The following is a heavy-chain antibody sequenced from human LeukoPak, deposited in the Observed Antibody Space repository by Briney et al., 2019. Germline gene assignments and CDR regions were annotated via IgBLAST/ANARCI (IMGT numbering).Heavy chain of an antibody. CDR3: ARVVVPAAKVRMNSRFDP. D-gene: IGHD2-2*01. J-gene: IGHJ5*02. CDR1: GGSASSGSYY. Sequence: SETLSLTCTVSGGSASSGSYYWSWIRQPPGKGLEWIGYIYYSGSTNYNPSLKSRVTISVDTSKNQFSPRLSSVTAADTAVYYCARVVVPAAKVRMNSRFDPWGQGTLVTVSS. CDR2: IYYSGST. V-gene: IGHV4-61*01.